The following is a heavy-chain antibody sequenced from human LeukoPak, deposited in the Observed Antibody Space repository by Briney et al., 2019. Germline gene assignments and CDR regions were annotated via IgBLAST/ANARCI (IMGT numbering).Heavy chain of an antibody. CDR2: ISLNGETT. J-gene: IGHJ6*02. CDR3: AKTHYDLLDV. D-gene: IGHD5-12*01. CDR1: GFSVSSFG. V-gene: IGHV3-23*01. Sequence: GGSLRLSCAVSGFSVSSFGMSWVRQAPGKGLEWISAISLNGETTWYADSVRGRFTISRDDSKSTLYLQMNSLRAEDTGTYYCAKTHYDLLDVWGQGTTVTVSS.